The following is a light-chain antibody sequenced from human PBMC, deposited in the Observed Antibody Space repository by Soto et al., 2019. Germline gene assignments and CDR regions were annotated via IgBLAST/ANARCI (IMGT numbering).Light chain of an antibody. V-gene: IGLV1-40*01. J-gene: IGLJ1*01. Sequence: QSALTQPASVSGAPGQTISISCTGTTSNLGAGYDVHLYRHLPGTAPTLLISDNTNRPSGVPDRFSGSKSGTLASLAISGLQSEYEADYYCQSYDNSLRAYVFGPGTKVTVL. CDR3: QSYDNSLRAYV. CDR1: TSNLGAGYD. CDR2: DNT.